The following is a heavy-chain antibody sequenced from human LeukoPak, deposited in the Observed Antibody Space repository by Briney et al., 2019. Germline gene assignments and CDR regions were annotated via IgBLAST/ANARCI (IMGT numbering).Heavy chain of an antibody. Sequence: GRSLRLSCATSGFTFSDYAMHWVRQAPGKGLEWVASIAWNSRTKDYADSVKGRYTISRDNSAKSLFLQMNTLRPDDTALYFCAKASSHWYFDLWGRGTLVIVSS. V-gene: IGHV3-9*01. CDR2: IAWNSRTK. J-gene: IGHJ2*01. CDR3: AKASSHWYFDL. CDR1: GFTFSDYA.